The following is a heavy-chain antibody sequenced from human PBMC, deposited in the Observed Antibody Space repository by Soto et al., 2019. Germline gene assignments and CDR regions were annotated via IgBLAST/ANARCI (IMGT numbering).Heavy chain of an antibody. CDR1: GFTFSDHY. J-gene: IGHJ4*02. V-gene: IGHV3-72*01. D-gene: IGHD3-10*01. CDR2: IRIKADSYTA. Sequence: PGGSLRLSCAASGFTFSDHYMNWVRQAPGKGLEWVGRIRIKADSYTAEYAASVKGRFTISRDDSKNSLYLQMSSLKTEDAAFYYCIRDSPSCRDNYCYFDNWGQGTLVTVSS. CDR3: IRDSPSCRDNYCYFDN.